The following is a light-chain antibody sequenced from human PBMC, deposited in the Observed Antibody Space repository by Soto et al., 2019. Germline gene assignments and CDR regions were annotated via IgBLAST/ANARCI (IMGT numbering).Light chain of an antibody. CDR3: QHYFGYPYT. J-gene: IGKJ2*01. V-gene: IGKV1-5*01. CDR2: EAS. CDR1: QSVSGW. Sequence: DIQMTQSPSTLSASVGDTVTLACRTSQSVSGWLAWYHQKPGKAPKLLIYEASTLENGVPSRFSDSGSGTEFALTISSLQPDYSGTYFCQHYFGYPYTFGQGTELEIK.